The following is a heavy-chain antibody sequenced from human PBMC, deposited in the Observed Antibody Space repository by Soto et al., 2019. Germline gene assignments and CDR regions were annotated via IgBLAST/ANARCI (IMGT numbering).Heavy chain of an antibody. D-gene: IGHD1-7*01. CDR2: INSDGSTT. CDR3: ARGQVGSYDWNSGG. J-gene: IGHJ4*02. V-gene: IGHV3-74*01. Sequence: EVQLVESGGGLVQPGGSLRLSCAASGFTFSSYWMHWVRHAPGSGLVWVSRINSDGSTTNYADSVRGRFTISRDNAKNTVYLQMSSLRAEDTAVYYCARGQVGSYDWNSGGWGQGTLVTVSS. CDR1: GFTFSSYW.